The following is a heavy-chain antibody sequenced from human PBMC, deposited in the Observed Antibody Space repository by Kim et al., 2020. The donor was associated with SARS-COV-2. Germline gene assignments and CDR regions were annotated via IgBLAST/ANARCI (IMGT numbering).Heavy chain of an antibody. V-gene: IGHV3-72*01. CDR1: GFALSDHY. Sequence: GGSLRLSCVVSGFALSDHYMDWVRQAPGKGLEWVGRTTDKVYSHSTHYAASVQGRFSISRDNSKNSLYLQMDSLKTEDTAVYYCTRGLHGMDVWGQGTTVTVSS. CDR3: TRGLHGMDV. CDR2: TTDKVYSHST. J-gene: IGHJ6*02.